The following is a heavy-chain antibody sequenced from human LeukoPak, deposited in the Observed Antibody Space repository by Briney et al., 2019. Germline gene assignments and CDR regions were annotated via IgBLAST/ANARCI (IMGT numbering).Heavy chain of an antibody. J-gene: IGHJ4*02. CDR3: AKSRILLWFGDLDY. D-gene: IGHD3-10*01. CDR2: ISGSGEKT. CDR1: GFTFSSYA. V-gene: IGHV3-23*01. Sequence: GGSLRLSCVVSGFTFSSYAMSWVRQAPGKGLEWVSIISGSGEKTFYADSMKGRFTISRDNSKNMMYLEMSGLSVEDMAVYYCAKSRILLWFGDLDYWGQGIQVTVSS.